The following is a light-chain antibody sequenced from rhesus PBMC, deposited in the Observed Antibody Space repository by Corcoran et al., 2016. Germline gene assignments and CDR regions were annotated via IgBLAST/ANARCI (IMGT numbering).Light chain of an antibody. CDR2: WET. Sequence: DIVITQSPDSLAVSLGERVTINCKSSQSLLYSSNNKNYSAWYQQKSGQAPTLFIYWETTREPGVPNRVSGDGSWTDFTLAISGLQAEDVAVYYCQQYYSTPYSFGQGTKVGIK. J-gene: IGKJ2*01. CDR1: QSLLYSSNNKNY. CDR3: QQYYSTPYS. V-gene: IGKV4-1*01.